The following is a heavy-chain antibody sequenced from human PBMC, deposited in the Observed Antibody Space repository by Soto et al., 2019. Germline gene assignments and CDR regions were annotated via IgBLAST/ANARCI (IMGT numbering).Heavy chain of an antibody. Sequence: GGSLRLSCAASGFTFSSYTMSWLRQTPGKGLEWVSVISGSGGSTYYADSVKGRFTISRDNSKNTLYLQMNSLRAEDTAVYYCAKAPPTAYYYMDVWGKGTTVTVSS. V-gene: IGHV3-23*01. CDR3: AKAPPTAYYYMDV. CDR2: ISGSGGST. J-gene: IGHJ6*03. CDR1: GFTFSSYT.